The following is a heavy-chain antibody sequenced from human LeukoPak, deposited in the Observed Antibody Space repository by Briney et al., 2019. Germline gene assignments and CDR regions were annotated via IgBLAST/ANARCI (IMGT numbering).Heavy chain of an antibody. D-gene: IGHD6-19*01. CDR2: TYYSAST. Sequence: SETLSLTCTVSRGSISSGEFHWSWIRQPPGKGLEWIGNTYYSASTYYNPSLKSRVTISVDTSKNQFSLKLSSVTAADTAVYYCARGHQWLVTNFDYWGQGTLVTVSS. J-gene: IGHJ4*02. V-gene: IGHV4-30-4*01. CDR3: ARGHQWLVTNFDY. CDR1: RGSISSGEFH.